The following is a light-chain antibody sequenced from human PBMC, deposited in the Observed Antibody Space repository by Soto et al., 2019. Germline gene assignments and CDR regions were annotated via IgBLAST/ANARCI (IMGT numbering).Light chain of an antibody. J-gene: IGKJ5*01. CDR3: QQSYSTPPVT. Sequence: DIQMTQSPSSLSASVGDRVTITCRASQSISSYLNWYQQKPGKAPKLLIYAASSLQSWGPSRFSGSGSRTDFTLTISSLQPEDFATYYCQQSYSTPPVTFGQGTRLEIK. V-gene: IGKV1-39*01. CDR2: AAS. CDR1: QSISSY.